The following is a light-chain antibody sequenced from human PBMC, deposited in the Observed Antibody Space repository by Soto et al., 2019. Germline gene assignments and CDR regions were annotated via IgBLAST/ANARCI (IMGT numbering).Light chain of an antibody. V-gene: IGKV3-20*01. CDR3: QQFASSPRT. Sequence: EIVLMQSPGTLSLSPGERATLFCRASQSVATSQLAWYQQKPGQAPRLLIGASSRATGVPDRFIASGSGTDFTLTISRLEPEDFAVYYCQQFASSPRTFGRGTTVEIK. CDR2: GAS. CDR1: QSVATSQ. J-gene: IGKJ1*01.